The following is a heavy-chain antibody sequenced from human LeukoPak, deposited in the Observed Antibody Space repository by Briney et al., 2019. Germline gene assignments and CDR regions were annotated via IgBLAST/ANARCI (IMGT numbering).Heavy chain of an antibody. CDR1: GFTFSTYG. CDR2: ISYDGSNK. D-gene: IGHD3-22*01. J-gene: IGHJ4*02. CDR3: AKDSPAGSGYYPFDY. Sequence: SGGSLRLSCAASGFTFSTYGMHWVRQAPGKGLEWVAVISYDGSNKYYADSVKGRFTISRDNSKNTLYLQMNSLRPDDTAAHYCAKDSPAGSGYYPFDYWGQGTLVTVSS. V-gene: IGHV3-30*18.